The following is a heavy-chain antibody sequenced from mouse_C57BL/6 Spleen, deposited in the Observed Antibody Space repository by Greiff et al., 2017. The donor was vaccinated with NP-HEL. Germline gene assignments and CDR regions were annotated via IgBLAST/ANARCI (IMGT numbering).Heavy chain of an antibody. CDR1: GYTFTDYY. Sequence: VQLQQSGPELVKPGASVKISCKASGYTFTDYYMNWVKQSHGKSLEWIGDINPNNGGTSYNQKFKGKATLTVDKSSSTAYMELRSLTSEDSAVYYCARDDYDGTGTRYFDVWGTGTTVTVSS. J-gene: IGHJ1*03. V-gene: IGHV1-26*01. CDR3: ARDDYDGTGTRYFDV. CDR2: INPNNGGT. D-gene: IGHD2-4*01.